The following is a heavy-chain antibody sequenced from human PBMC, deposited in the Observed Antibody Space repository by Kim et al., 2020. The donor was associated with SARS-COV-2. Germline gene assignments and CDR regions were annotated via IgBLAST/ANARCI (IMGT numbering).Heavy chain of an antibody. D-gene: IGHD1-1*01. J-gene: IGHJ4*02. CDR2: ISGHGSNT. Sequence: GGSLRLSCVGTGFIFSDYAVSWVRQAPGKGLEWVSSISGHGSNTYYAEFIKGRFNISRDNSKNTLYLQMNTLRVEDTALYYCARWGPPNNGFDYWGQGTPVTVSS. CDR1: GFIFSDYA. CDR3: ARWGPPNNGFDY. V-gene: IGHV3-23*01.